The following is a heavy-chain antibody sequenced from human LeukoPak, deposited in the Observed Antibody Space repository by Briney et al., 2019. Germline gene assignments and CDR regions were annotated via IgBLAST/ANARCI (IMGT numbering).Heavy chain of an antibody. Sequence: NTSETLSLTCAVYGGSFSGYYWSWIRQPPGKGLEWIGEINHSGSTNYNPSLKSRVTISVDTSKNQFSLKLSSVTAADTAVYYCARDPFYDILTGYYLRWYFDLWGRGTLVTVSS. J-gene: IGHJ2*01. D-gene: IGHD3-9*01. CDR1: GGSFSGYY. CDR2: INHSGST. CDR3: ARDPFYDILTGYYLRWYFDL. V-gene: IGHV4-34*01.